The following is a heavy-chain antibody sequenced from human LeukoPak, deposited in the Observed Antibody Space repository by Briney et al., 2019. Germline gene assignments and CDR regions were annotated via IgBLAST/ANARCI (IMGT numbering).Heavy chain of an antibody. CDR3: AKDRRVRGVIDNNWFDP. CDR1: GFTFSDYY. V-gene: IGHV3-23*01. D-gene: IGHD3-10*01. J-gene: IGHJ5*02. CDR2: ISGSGGST. Sequence: GGSLRLSCAVSGFTFSDYYMSWIRQAPGKGLEWVSAISGSGGSTYYADSVKGRFTISRDNSKNTLYLQMNSLRAEDTAVYYCAKDRRVRGVIDNNWFDPWGQGTLVTVSS.